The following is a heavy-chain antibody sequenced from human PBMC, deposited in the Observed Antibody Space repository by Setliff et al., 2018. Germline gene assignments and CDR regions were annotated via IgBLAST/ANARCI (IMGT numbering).Heavy chain of an antibody. J-gene: IGHJ4*02. D-gene: IGHD5-18*01. CDR3: AKGDTPMSPFLISG. V-gene: IGHV3-30*02. Sequence: PGGSLRLSCSASGFIFSDFGMHWFRQTPGKGLEWVAFLRNDGSKTYYGDSVKGRFTISRDNSKKTLDLQMNSLRPEDTAVYYCAKGDTPMSPFLISGWGPGTLVTVSS. CDR1: GFIFSDFG. CDR2: LRNDGSKT.